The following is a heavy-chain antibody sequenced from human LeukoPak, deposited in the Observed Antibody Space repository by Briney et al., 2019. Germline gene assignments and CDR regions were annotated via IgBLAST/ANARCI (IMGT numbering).Heavy chain of an antibody. CDR2: IIPIFGTA. CDR3: ATGPGIAAH. J-gene: IGHJ4*02. Sequence: SVKVSCKASGGTFSSYAISWVRQAPGQGLEWMGGIIPIFGTANYAQKFQGRVTMTEDTSTDTAYMELSSLRSEDTAVYYCATGPGIAAHWGQGTLVTVSS. D-gene: IGHD6-13*01. CDR1: GGTFSSYA. V-gene: IGHV1-69*06.